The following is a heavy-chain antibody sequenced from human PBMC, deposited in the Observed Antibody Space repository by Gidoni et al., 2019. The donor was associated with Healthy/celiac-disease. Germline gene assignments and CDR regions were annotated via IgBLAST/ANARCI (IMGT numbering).Heavy chain of an antibody. Sequence: QVQLVESGGGVVQPGRSLRLSCAASGFTFSSYAMHWVRQAPGKGLEWVSVISYDGSNKDYADSVKGRFTISRDNSKNTLYLQMNGLRAEDTAVYYCARTNGYCSSTSCYKEDYYYGMDVWGQGTTVTVSS. J-gene: IGHJ6*02. CDR3: ARTNGYCSSTSCYKEDYYYGMDV. D-gene: IGHD2-2*02. V-gene: IGHV3-30*04. CDR1: GFTFSSYA. CDR2: ISYDGSNK.